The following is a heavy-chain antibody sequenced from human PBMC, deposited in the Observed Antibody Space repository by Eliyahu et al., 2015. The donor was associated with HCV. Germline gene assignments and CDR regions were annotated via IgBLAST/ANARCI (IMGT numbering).Heavy chain of an antibody. Sequence: EVQLLESGXGLVQPGGSLRLXCAXXGFPFISYSLXWFXWAPGKGLGWVSTISGSGGSTYYADSVKGRFTISRDNSKNTLYLQMNSLRAEDTAVYYCAKGHPHQPSSNYDYVWGSYRYDAFDIWGQGTMVTVSS. D-gene: IGHD3-16*02. V-gene: IGHV3-23*01. J-gene: IGHJ3*02. CDR2: ISGSGGST. CDR1: GFPFISYS. CDR3: AKGHPHQPSSNYDYVWGSYRYDAFDI.